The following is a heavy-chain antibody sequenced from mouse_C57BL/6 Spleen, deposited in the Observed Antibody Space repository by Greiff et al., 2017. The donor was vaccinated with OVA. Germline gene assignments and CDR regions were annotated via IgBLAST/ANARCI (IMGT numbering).Heavy chain of an antibody. Sequence: EVQLQQSGPELVKPGASVKISCKASGYSFTDYNMNWVKQSNGKSLEWIGVINPNYGTTSYNQKFKGKATLTVDQSSSTAYMQLNSLTSEDSAVYYGANYYGSSLYYAMDYWGQGTSVTVSS. CDR1: GYSFTDYN. CDR3: ANYYGSSLYYAMDY. V-gene: IGHV1-39*01. J-gene: IGHJ4*01. CDR2: INPNYGTT. D-gene: IGHD1-1*01.